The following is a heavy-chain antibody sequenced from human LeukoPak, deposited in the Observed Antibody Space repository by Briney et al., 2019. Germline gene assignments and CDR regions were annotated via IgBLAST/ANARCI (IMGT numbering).Heavy chain of an antibody. CDR1: GFTFSSYW. V-gene: IGHV3-7*01. CDR3: ATSLGINTAMVFDY. D-gene: IGHD5-18*01. J-gene: IGHJ4*02. Sequence: GGSLRLSCAASGFTFSSYWMSWVRQAPGKGLEWVANIKQDGSEKYYVDSVKGRFTISRDNAKNSLYLQMNSLRAEDTAVYYCATSLGINTAMVFDYWGQGTLVIVSS. CDR2: IKQDGSEK.